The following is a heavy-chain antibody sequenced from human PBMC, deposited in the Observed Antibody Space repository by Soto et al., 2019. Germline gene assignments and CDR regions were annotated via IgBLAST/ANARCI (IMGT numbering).Heavy chain of an antibody. CDR2: IKSKTDGGST. J-gene: IGHJ4*02. CDR3: ATDGLVWFGELQN. Sequence: GGSLRLSCAASGFTCSSYSMNWVRQAPGKGLEWVGHIKSKTDGGSTDYPTPVKGRFAISRDDSKNTLYLQMNSLKTEDTAVYYCATDGLVWFGELQNWGQGALVTVSS. V-gene: IGHV3-15*01. D-gene: IGHD3-10*01. CDR1: GFTCSSYS.